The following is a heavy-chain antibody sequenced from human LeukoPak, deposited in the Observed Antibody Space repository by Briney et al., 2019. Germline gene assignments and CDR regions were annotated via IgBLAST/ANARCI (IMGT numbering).Heavy chain of an antibody. V-gene: IGHV3-66*01. Sequence: GGSLRLSCGASGFTVSSNYMSWVRQAPGKGLEWVSVIYSGGSTYYADSVKGRFTISRDNSKNTLYLQMNSLRAEDTAVYYCARDGSGSQAFDYWGQGTLVTVSS. D-gene: IGHD3-10*01. CDR3: ARDGSGSQAFDY. J-gene: IGHJ4*02. CDR1: GFTVSSNY. CDR2: IYSGGST.